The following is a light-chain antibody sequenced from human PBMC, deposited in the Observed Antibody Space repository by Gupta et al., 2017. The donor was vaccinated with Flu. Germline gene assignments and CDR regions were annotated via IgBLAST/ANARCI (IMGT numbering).Light chain of an antibody. V-gene: IGKV3-15*01. CDR2: GVS. CDR3: QQYSNWPLT. J-gene: IGKJ4*01. CDR1: QSVSSK. Sequence: PATLSGSPGERATLSCRASQSVSSKLAWYQHKRGQAPRLLIYGVSTRATGIPARFSGSGSGTEFTLTISSLQSEDFAVYYCQQYSNWPLTFGGGTKVEIK.